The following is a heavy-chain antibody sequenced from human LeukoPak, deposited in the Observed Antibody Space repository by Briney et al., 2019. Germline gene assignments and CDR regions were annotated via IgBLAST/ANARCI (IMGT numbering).Heavy chain of an antibody. V-gene: IGHV4-39*07. CDR3: ARMPSGVRILTGYYYFDY. D-gene: IGHD3-9*01. CDR1: GGSISSSSYY. J-gene: IGHJ4*02. CDR2: NYYSGST. Sequence: PSETLSLTCTVSGGSISSSSYYWGWIRQPPGKGLEWIGSNYYSGSTYYNPSLKSRVTISVDTSKNQFSLKLSSVTAADTAVYYCARMPSGVRILTGYYYFDYWGQGTLVTVSS.